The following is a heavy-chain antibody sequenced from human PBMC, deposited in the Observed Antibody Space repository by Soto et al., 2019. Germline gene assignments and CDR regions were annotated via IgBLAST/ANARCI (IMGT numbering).Heavy chain of an antibody. CDR1: GYPLTELS. Sequence: GSVKVRFKVSGYPLTELSMHLVRQAPGKGLEWIGGFDPEDGETIYAQKFQGRVTMTEDTSTDTAYMELSSLRSEDTAVYYCATSTDIVVVPAAPPPYYYYGMDVWGQGTPVTVSS. D-gene: IGHD2-2*01. CDR2: FDPEDGET. CDR3: ATSTDIVVVPAAPPPYYYYGMDV. V-gene: IGHV1-24*01. J-gene: IGHJ6*01.